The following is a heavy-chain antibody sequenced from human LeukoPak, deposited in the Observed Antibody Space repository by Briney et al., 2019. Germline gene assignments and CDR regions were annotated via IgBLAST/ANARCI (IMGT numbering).Heavy chain of an antibody. Sequence: KPSETLSLTCTVSGGSISSSSYYWGWIRQPPGKGLEWIGSIYYSGSTYYNPSLKSRVTISVDTSKNQFSLKLSSVTAADTAVYYCAGERFHLVPSVYDAFDIWGQGTMVTVSS. V-gene: IGHV4-39*07. J-gene: IGHJ3*02. CDR2: IYYSGST. CDR1: GGSISSSSYY. CDR3: AGERFHLVPSVYDAFDI. D-gene: IGHD1-14*01.